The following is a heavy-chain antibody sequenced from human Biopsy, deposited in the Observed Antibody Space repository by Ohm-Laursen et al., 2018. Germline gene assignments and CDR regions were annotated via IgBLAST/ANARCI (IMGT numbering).Heavy chain of an antibody. CDR1: GFSFHNYA. J-gene: IGHJ4*02. D-gene: IGHD3-22*01. Sequence: SLRLSCTASGFSFHNYAMDWVRQAPGKGLEWFASITSGSSYIYYADSVKGRFTISRDNPKNTLYLQMNSLRADDSAVYYCARVCPPPGRRLVVVSGDFDCWGQGTRVTVSS. CDR3: ARVCPPPGRRLVVVSGDFDC. V-gene: IGHV3-21*01. CDR2: ITSGSSYI.